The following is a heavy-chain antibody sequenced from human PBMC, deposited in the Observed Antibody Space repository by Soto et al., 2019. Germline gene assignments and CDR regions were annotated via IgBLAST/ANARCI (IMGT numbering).Heavy chain of an antibody. V-gene: IGHV4-34*01. CDR2: INHSGST. J-gene: IGHJ1*01. CDR3: ARGRAAAGTFYFQH. Sequence: QVQLQQWGAGLLKPSETLSLTCAVYGGSFSGYYWSWIRQPPGKGLEWIGEINHSGSTNYNPSLKSRVTISVDTSKNQFSLKLSSVTAADTAVYYCARGRAAAGTFYFQHWGQGTLVTVSS. CDR1: GGSFSGYY. D-gene: IGHD6-13*01.